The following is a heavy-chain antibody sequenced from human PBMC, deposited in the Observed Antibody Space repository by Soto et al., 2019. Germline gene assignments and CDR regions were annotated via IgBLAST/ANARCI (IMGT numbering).Heavy chain of an antibody. V-gene: IGHV5-10-1*01. CDR2: IDPSDSYT. Sequence: GESLKISCKGSGYRFINYRINWVRQMPGKGLEWMGRIDPSDSYTNYSPSFQGHVTISADKSISTAYLQWSSLKASDTAMYYCARPYCGGDCYTAAPHHYAMDVWGQGTTVTVS. CDR3: ARPYCGGDCYTAAPHHYAMDV. J-gene: IGHJ6*02. CDR1: GYRFINYR. D-gene: IGHD2-21*02.